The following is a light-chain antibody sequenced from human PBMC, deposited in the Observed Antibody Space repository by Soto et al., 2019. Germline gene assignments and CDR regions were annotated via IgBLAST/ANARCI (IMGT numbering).Light chain of an antibody. CDR1: HSVDSNY. J-gene: IGKJ1*01. CDR3: QQYSSGM. V-gene: IGKV3-20*01. Sequence: IVLTQSPGTLSLSPGERATLSCRASHSVDSNYLAWYQQKPGQAPRLLIYGGSRRATGIPDRFSGGGSGTDFTLTISRLEPEDYAVYYCQQYSSGMFGQGTKVEI. CDR2: GGS.